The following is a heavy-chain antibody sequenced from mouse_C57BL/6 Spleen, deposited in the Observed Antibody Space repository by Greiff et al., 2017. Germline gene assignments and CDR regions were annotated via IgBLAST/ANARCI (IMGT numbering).Heavy chain of an antibody. D-gene: IGHD4-1*01. J-gene: IGHJ3*01. CDR3: AILTGTLFAY. CDR2: IYPRSGNT. V-gene: IGHV1-81*01. Sequence: QVQLKESGAELARPGASVQLSCKASGYTFTSYGISWVKQRTGQGLEWIGEIYPRSGNTYYNEKFKGKATLTADKSSSTAYMELRSLTSEDSAVYFCAILTGTLFAYWGQGTLVTVSA. CDR1: GYTFTSYG.